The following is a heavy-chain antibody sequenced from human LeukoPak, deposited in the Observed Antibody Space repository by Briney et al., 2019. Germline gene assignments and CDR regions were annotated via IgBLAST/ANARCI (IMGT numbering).Heavy chain of an antibody. D-gene: IGHD6-19*01. CDR3: ARGMEATGGSGWYRYFDY. CDR2: IYSGGST. Sequence: PGGSLRLSCAASGFTFSNYAMSWVRQAPGKGLEWVSVIYSGGSTYYADSVKGRFTISRDNSKNTLYLQMNSLRAEDTAVYYCARGMEATGGSGWYRYFDYWGQGTLVTVSS. V-gene: IGHV3-53*01. CDR1: GFTFSNYA. J-gene: IGHJ4*02.